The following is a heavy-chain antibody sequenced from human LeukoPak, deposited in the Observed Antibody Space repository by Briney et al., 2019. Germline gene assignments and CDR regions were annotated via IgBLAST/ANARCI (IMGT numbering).Heavy chain of an antibody. V-gene: IGHV3-72*01. CDR2: SRNKAHTYAT. J-gene: IGHJ4*02. CDR3: ARAVGAHFDY. Sequence: GGSLRLSCAASGFTFSDLYMDWVRQAPGKGLEWVGRSRNKAHTYATDYAASVKGRFTLSRDYSQNSLYLQMNSLRAEDTAVYYCARAVGAHFDYWGQGTLVTVSS. CDR1: GFTFSDLY. D-gene: IGHD1-26*01.